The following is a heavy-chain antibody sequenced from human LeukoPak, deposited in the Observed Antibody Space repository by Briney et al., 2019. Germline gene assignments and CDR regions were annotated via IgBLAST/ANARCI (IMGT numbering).Heavy chain of an antibody. D-gene: IGHD1-26*01. CDR3: ARDLSGSFNFDY. J-gene: IGHJ4*02. V-gene: IGHV4-59*01. CDR1: GGSISSYY. CDR2: IYYSGST. Sequence: SETLSLTCTAPGGSISSYYWSWIRQPPGKGLEWIGYIYYSGSTNYNPSLKSRVTISVDTSKNQFSLKLSSVTAADTAVYYCARDLSGSFNFDYWGQGTLVTVSS.